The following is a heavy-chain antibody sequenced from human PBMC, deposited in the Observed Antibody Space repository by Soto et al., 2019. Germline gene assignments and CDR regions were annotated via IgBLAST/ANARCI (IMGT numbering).Heavy chain of an antibody. V-gene: IGHV3-23*01. Sequence: VQLLESGGGLVQPGGSLRLSCAASGFTFSSYAMSWVRQAPGKGLEWVSIINNSGGSTYYADSVKGRFTISRDNSKNTLYLQMNSRRAEDTAVYYCAKDLYYDSSDYFYLDIDYWGQGTLVTVSS. D-gene: IGHD3-22*01. CDR2: INNSGGST. CDR1: GFTFSSYA. J-gene: IGHJ4*02. CDR3: AKDLYYDSSDYFYLDIDY.